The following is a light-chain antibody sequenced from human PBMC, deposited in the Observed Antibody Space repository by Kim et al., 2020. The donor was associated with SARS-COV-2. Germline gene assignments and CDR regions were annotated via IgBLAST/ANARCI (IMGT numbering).Light chain of an antibody. CDR1: SSNIVSNT. CDR3: AAWDGSLNGVV. CDR2: SND. V-gene: IGLV1-44*01. Sequence: ELTQPPSASGTPGQRVTISCSGSSSNIVSNTVNWYQQLPGTAPKLLIYSNDQRPPGVPDRISGSKSGTSASLAISGLQSEDEADYYCAAWDGSLNGVVFGGGTQLTVL. J-gene: IGLJ2*01.